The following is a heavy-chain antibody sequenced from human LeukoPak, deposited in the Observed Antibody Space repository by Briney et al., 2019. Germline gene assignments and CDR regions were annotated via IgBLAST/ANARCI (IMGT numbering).Heavy chain of an antibody. CDR3: ARDAEVVPAAIDYFDY. D-gene: IGHD2-2*02. J-gene: IGHJ4*02. CDR2: IKQDGSEK. CDR1: GFTFSSYW. Sequence: PGGSLRLSCAASGFTFSSYWMSWVRQAPGKGLEWVANIKQDGSEKYYVDSVKGRFTISRDNAKNSLYLQMNSLRAEDMAVYYCARDAEVVPAAIDYFDYWGQGTLVTVSS. V-gene: IGHV3-7*01.